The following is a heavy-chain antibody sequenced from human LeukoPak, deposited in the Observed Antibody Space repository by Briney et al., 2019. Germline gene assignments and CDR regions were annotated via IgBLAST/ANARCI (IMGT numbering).Heavy chain of an antibody. D-gene: IGHD7-27*01. CDR2: IYYRGST. J-gene: IGHJ4*02. CDR1: GGSISSTIYY. V-gene: IGHV4-39*07. CDR3: ASRKLGNDY. Sequence: SETLSLTCTVPGGSISSTIYYWGWIRQPPGKGLEWIGSIYYRGSTYYNPSLKSRVAISVDTSKNQFSLKLSSVTAADTAVYYCASRKLGNDYWGQGTLVTVSS.